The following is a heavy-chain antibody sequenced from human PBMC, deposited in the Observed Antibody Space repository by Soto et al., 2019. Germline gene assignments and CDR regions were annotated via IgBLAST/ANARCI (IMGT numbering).Heavy chain of an antibody. CDR1: GYTFTSYY. CDR3: ARDQDGLGNTDYYYYGMDV. V-gene: IGHV1-46*01. Sequence: QVQLVQSGAEVKKPGASVKVSCKASGYTFTSYYMHWVRQAPGQGLEWMGIINPSGGSTSYAQKVQGSVTMTRDTSTSTVYMKLSSLRSEDTAVYYCARDQDGLGNTDYYYYGMDVWGQGTTVTVSS. J-gene: IGHJ6*02. D-gene: IGHD1-1*01. CDR2: INPSGGST.